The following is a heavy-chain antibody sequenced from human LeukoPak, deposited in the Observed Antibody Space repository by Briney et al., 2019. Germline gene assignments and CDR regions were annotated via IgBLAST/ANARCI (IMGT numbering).Heavy chain of an antibody. CDR3: ASPLAAAGTGDDY. CDR2: INPNSGGT. D-gene: IGHD6-13*01. V-gene: IGHV1-2*02. J-gene: IGHJ4*02. CDR1: GYTFTGYY. Sequence: GASVKVSCKASGYTFTGYYMHWVRQAPGQGLEWMGWINPNSGGTNYAQKFQGRVTMTRDTSISTAYMELSRLRYDDTAVYYCASPLAAAGTGDDYWGQGTLVTVSS.